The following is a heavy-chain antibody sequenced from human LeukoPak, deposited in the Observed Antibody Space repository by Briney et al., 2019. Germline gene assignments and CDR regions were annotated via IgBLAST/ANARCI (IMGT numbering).Heavy chain of an antibody. CDR2: INPNSGGT. V-gene: IGHV1-2*02. D-gene: IGHD5/OR15-5a*01. J-gene: IGHJ4*02. CDR3: TRKSTVYDFDY. Sequence: GASVKVSCKASGYTFSDYYLHRVRQAPGQGLEWMGWINPNSGGTYYLQKLQGMATPTSNTTISTAYKQLTRLTSDDTTEYCCTRKSTVYDFDYWGQGTLVTVSS. CDR1: GYTFSDYY.